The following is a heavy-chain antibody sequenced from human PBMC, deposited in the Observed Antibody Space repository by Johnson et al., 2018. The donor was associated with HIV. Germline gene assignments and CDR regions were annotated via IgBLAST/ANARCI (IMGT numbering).Heavy chain of an antibody. J-gene: IGHJ3*02. CDR2: ISSSGSTI. Sequence: MLLVESGGGVVRPGRSLRLSCSVSGLTFNNYPMHWVRQAPGKGLEWVSYISSSGSTIYYADSVKDRFTISRDNSKNTLYLQMNSLRAEDTAVYYCAKGGSLTQDAPFDIWGQGTMVTVSS. D-gene: IGHD1-14*01. CDR3: AKGGSLTQDAPFDI. CDR1: GLTFNNYP. V-gene: IGHV3-48*01.